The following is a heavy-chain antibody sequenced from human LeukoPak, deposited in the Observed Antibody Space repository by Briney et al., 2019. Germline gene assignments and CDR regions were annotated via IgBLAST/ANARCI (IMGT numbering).Heavy chain of an antibody. Sequence: SETLSLTCTVSGYSITTNYYWAWIRQSPGTGLEWIGSVYHNGETYYNPSLKSRVIISVDTSKNEFSLRLTSVTGADTAVYYCARGRYSYGYLLAFDYWGQGTLVTVSS. CDR2: VYHNGET. J-gene: IGHJ4*02. V-gene: IGHV4-38-2*02. CDR1: GYSITTNYY. D-gene: IGHD5-18*01. CDR3: ARGRYSYGYLLAFDY.